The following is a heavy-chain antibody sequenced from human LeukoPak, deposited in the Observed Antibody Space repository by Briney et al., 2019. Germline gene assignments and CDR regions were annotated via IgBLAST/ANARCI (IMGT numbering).Heavy chain of an antibody. V-gene: IGHV4-39*07. CDR3: ARGTTIAVAGTFDY. CDR2: IYYSGST. Sequence: PSETLSLTCTVSGGSISNYYWSWIRQPPGKGLEWIGSIYYSGSTYYNPSLKSRVTISVDTSKNQFSLKLSSVTAADTAVYYCARGTTIAVAGTFDYWGQGTLVTVSS. CDR1: GGSISNYY. D-gene: IGHD6-19*01. J-gene: IGHJ4*02.